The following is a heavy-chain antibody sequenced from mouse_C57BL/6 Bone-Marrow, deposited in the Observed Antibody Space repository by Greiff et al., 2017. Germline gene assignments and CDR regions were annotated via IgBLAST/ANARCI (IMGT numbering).Heavy chain of an antibody. Sequence: EVQLQQSGPELVKPGASVKISCKASGYTFTDYYMNWVKQSHGKSLEWIGDINPNNGGTSYNQKFKGKATLTVDKSSSTAYMELRSLTSEDSAVYYCARREGYYSNSLPYYFDYWGQGTTLTVSS. D-gene: IGHD2-5*01. J-gene: IGHJ2*01. CDR1: GYTFTDYY. CDR3: ARREGYYSNSLPYYFDY. V-gene: IGHV1-26*01. CDR2: INPNNGGT.